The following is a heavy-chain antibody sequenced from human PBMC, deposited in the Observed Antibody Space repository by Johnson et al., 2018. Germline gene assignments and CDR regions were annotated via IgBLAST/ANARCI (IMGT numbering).Heavy chain of an antibody. CDR3: AKFDI. CDR1: GFTFRNYW. V-gene: IGHV3-74*01. J-gene: IGHJ3*02. Sequence: VQLQESGGALVQPGGSLRLSCVASGFTFRNYWMHWVRQAPGKGLVWLSHIDSDGSTTKYADSVKGRVTISRDTSKNTLYLQMNSLKTEDTAVYYCAKFDIWGQGTMVTVSS. CDR2: IDSDGSTT.